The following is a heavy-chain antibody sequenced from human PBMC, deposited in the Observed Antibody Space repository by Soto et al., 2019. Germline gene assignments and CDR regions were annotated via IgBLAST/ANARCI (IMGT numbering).Heavy chain of an antibody. D-gene: IGHD6-19*01. CDR2: ISAYNGNT. CDR3: ARGREPLEYSSGWYAAGFDY. Sequence: ASVKVSCKASGYTFTSYGISWVRQAPGQGLEWMGWISAYNGNTNYAQKLQGRVTMTTDTSTSTAYMELRSLRSDDTAVYYCARGREPLEYSSGWYAAGFDYWGQGTLVTVSS. CDR1: GYTFTSYG. V-gene: IGHV1-18*01. J-gene: IGHJ4*02.